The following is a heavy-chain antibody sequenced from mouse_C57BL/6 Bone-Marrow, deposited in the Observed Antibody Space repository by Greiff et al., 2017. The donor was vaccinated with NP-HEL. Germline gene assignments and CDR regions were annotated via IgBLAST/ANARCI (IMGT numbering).Heavy chain of an antibody. CDR3: ARWSY. CDR1: GYTFTSYW. J-gene: IGHJ2*01. Sequence: QVQLQQPGAELVKPGASVKLSCKASGYTFTSYWMQWVKQRPGQGLEWIGEIDPSDSYTNYNQKLKGKATLTVDTSSSTAYMQLSSLTSEDSAVYYCARWSYWGQGTTLTVSS. CDR2: IDPSDSYT. V-gene: IGHV1-50*01.